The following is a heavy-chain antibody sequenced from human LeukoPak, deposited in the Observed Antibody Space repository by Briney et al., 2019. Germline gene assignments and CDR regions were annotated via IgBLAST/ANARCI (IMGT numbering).Heavy chain of an antibody. V-gene: IGHV1-2*02. D-gene: IGHD3-22*01. CDR2: INPNSGGT. Sequence: ASVKVSCKASGYTFTGYYIHWVRQAPGQGLEWMGWINPNSGGTNYAQKFQGRVTMTRDTSISTAYMELSRLRSDDTAVYYCARTYDSSGYYYNWFGPWGQGTLVTVSS. CDR3: ARTYDSSGYYYNWFGP. J-gene: IGHJ5*02. CDR1: GYTFTGYY.